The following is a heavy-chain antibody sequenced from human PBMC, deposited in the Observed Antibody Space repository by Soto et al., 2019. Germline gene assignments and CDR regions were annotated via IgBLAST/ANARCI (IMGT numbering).Heavy chain of an antibody. D-gene: IGHD2-15*01. V-gene: IGHV3-23*01. Sequence: QSGGSLRLSCAASGFTFSSYAMSWVRQAPGKGLEWVSAISGSGGSTYYADSVKGRFTISRDNSKNTLYLQMNSLRAEDTAVYYCAKIAPNCSGGSCYSDNWFDPWGQGTLVTVSS. CDR2: ISGSGGST. CDR3: AKIAPNCSGGSCYSDNWFDP. CDR1: GFTFSSYA. J-gene: IGHJ5*02.